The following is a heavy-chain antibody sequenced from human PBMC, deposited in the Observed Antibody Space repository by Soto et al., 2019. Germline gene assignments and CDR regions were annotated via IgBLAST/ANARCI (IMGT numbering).Heavy chain of an antibody. J-gene: IGHJ4*01. D-gene: IGHD6-19*01. CDR3: ARAHVIVVAGSTFDY. CDR2: IYYSGST. CDR1: GGSISSYY. Sequence: PSETLSLTCTVSGGSISSYYWSWIRQPPGKGLEWIGYIYYSGSTNYNPSLKSRVTISVDTSKNQFSLKLSSVTAADTAVYYCARAHVIVVAGSTFDYWGHGTLVTVSS. V-gene: IGHV4-59*12.